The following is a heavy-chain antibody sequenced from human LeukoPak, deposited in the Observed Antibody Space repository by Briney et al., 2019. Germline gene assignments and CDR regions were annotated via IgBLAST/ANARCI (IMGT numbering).Heavy chain of an antibody. CDR1: GYTFTNYG. V-gene: IGHV1-18*01. D-gene: IGHD3-22*01. CDR2: ISAYSGNT. J-gene: IGHJ4*02. Sequence: GASVKVSCKASGYTFTNYGIFWVRQAPGQGLEWMGWISAYSGNTNCAQKLQGRVTMTTETSTSTAYMELESLRSDDTAVYYCAISQGSYYDTSGYLGGDYWGQGTLVTVSS. CDR3: AISQGSYYDTSGYLGGDY.